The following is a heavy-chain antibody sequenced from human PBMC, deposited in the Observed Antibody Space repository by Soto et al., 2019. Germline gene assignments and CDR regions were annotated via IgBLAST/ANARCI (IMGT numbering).Heavy chain of an antibody. CDR3: ASNQIAAWDY. V-gene: IGHV4-39*01. Sequence: LETLSLTCTVSGGSISSSSYYWGWIRQPPGKGLEWIGSIYYSGSTYYNPSLKSRVTISVDTSKNQFSLKLSSVTAADTAVYYCASNQIAAWDYWGQGTLVTVSS. CDR1: GGSISSSSYY. CDR2: IYYSGST. J-gene: IGHJ4*02. D-gene: IGHD6-6*01.